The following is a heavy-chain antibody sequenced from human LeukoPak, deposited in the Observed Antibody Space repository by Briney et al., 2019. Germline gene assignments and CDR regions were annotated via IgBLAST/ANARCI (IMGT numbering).Heavy chain of an antibody. CDR2: ISTDGSDT. CDR1: GFTFTSYA. V-gene: IGHV3-23*01. J-gene: IGHJ4*02. CDR3: ARWLQRPIDF. Sequence: GGSLRLSCAASGFTFTSYAMTWVRQAPGKGLEWVPAISTDGSDTYYAVSVKGRFTISRDNSKNTLYLQMNSLRAEDTAVYYCARWLQRPIDFWGQGTLVTVSS. D-gene: IGHD5-24*01.